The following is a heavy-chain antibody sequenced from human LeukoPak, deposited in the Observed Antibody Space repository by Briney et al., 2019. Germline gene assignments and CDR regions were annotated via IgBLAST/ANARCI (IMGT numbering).Heavy chain of an antibody. CDR1: GGSFSGYY. J-gene: IGHJ5*02. CDR2: INHSGST. Sequence: SETLSLTCAVYGGSFSGYYWSWIRQPPGKGLEWIGEINHSGSTNYNPSLKSRVTISVDTSKNQFSLKLSSVTAADTAVYYCARGLRIAAAGTGSSRGFDPWGQGTLVTVSS. V-gene: IGHV4-34*01. CDR3: ARGLRIAAAGTGSSRGFDP. D-gene: IGHD6-13*01.